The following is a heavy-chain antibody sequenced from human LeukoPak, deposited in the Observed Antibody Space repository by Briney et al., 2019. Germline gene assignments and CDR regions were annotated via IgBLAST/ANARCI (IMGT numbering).Heavy chain of an antibody. CDR1: GGSFSGYY. V-gene: IGHV4-34*01. J-gene: IGHJ4*02. CDR2: INHSGST. Sequence: SETLSLTCAVYGGSFSGYYWSWIRQPPGKGLEWIGEINHSGSTNYNPSLKSRVTISVDTSKNQFSLKLSSMTAADTAVYYCARGGYSYFDYWGQGTLVTVSS. CDR3: ARGGYSYFDY. D-gene: IGHD5-18*01.